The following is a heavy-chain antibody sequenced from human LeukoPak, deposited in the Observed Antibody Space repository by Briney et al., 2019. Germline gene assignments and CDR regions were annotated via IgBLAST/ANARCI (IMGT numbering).Heavy chain of an antibody. Sequence: GGSLRLSCAASGFTLSSYAMSWVRQAPGKGLEWVSAISGSGGSTYYADSVKGRFTISRDNSKNTLYLQMNSLRAEDTAVYYCAKWAYPLYYYDSSGYYSDYWGQGTLVTVSS. CDR3: AKWAYPLYYYDSSGYYSDY. CDR1: GFTLSSYA. V-gene: IGHV3-23*01. D-gene: IGHD3-22*01. CDR2: ISGSGGST. J-gene: IGHJ4*02.